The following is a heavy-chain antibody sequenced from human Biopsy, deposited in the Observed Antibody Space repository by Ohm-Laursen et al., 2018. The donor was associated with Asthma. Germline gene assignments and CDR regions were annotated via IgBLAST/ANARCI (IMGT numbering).Heavy chain of an antibody. CDR2: ITFDGRTQ. Sequence: FLRLSCAASGNHFGSYAMHWARQAPGKGLEWVAVITFDGRTQYYGDSVKGRFTISRDNSKSMLFLQMNSLRPADTAVYYCSRDTLGYYFDIWGRGTLVTVSS. V-gene: IGHV3-30*04. J-gene: IGHJ4*02. D-gene: IGHD7-27*01. CDR3: SRDTLGYYFDI. CDR1: GNHFGSYA.